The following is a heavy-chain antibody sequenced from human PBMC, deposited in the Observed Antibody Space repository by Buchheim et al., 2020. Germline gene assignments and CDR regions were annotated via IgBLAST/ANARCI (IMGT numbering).Heavy chain of an antibody. CDR2: INPSGAGT. D-gene: IGHD6-13*01. Sequence: QVQLVQSGAEVKKPGASVKASCKASGYTFTSYYVHWVRQAPGQGLEWMGIINPSGAGTSYSQKFQGRVTMTRDTSTSTVYMELSSLRSEDTAVYYCARDRGAAAGTSPGYWGQGTL. CDR1: GYTFTSYY. CDR3: ARDRGAAAGTSPGY. J-gene: IGHJ4*02. V-gene: IGHV1-46*01.